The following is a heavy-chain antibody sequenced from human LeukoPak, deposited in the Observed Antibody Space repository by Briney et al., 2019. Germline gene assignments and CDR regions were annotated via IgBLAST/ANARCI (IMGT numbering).Heavy chain of an antibody. V-gene: IGHV3-30*02. J-gene: IGHJ6*03. Sequence: GGSLRLSCAASGFTFSSYGMHWVRQAPGKGLEWVAFIRYDGSNKYYADSVKGRFTISRDNSKNTLYLQMNSLRAEDTAVYYCARSEDCSSTSCYGDYYYYYMDVWGKGTTVTVSS. CDR2: IRYDGSNK. D-gene: IGHD2-2*01. CDR1: GFTFSSYG. CDR3: ARSEDCSSTSCYGDYYYYYMDV.